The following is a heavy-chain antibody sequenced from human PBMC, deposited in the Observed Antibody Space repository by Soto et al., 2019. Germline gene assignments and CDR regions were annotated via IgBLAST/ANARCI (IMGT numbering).Heavy chain of an antibody. Sequence: PXETLSLTCSVSGCSISSSSWWSWVRQPPGKGLEWIGEIYHSGSTNYNPSLKSRVTISVDKSKNQFSLKLSSVTAADTAVYYCGCGIAAPPSLDVWGQGTTVTVSS. D-gene: IGHD6-6*01. V-gene: IGHV4-4*02. CDR2: IYHSGST. CDR1: GCSISSSSW. CDR3: GCGIAAPPSLDV. J-gene: IGHJ6*02.